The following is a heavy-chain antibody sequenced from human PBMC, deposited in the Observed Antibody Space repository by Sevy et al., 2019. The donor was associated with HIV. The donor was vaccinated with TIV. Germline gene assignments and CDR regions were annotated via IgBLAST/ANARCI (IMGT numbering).Heavy chain of an antibody. Sequence: GGSLRLSCAASGFTFSSYGMHWVRQAPGKGLEWVAVIWYDGSNKYYADSVKGRFTISRDNSKNTPYLQMNSLRAEDTAVYYCASEGPEGYFQHWGQGTLVTVSS. CDR1: GFTFSSYG. D-gene: IGHD2-2*01. J-gene: IGHJ1*01. CDR3: ASEGPEGYFQH. CDR2: IWYDGSNK. V-gene: IGHV3-33*08.